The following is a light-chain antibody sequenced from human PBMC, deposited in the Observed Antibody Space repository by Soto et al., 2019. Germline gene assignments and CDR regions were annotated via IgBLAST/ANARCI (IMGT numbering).Light chain of an antibody. CDR2: DAS. V-gene: IGKV1-5*01. CDR3: QEYNSYLLI. CDR1: QSISRS. Sequence: DIQMTQSPSTLSASVGDRVTITCRASQSISRSLAWYQQKPGKAPNLLIYDASSLESGVPSRFSGSGFGTEFTLTISCLQPDDFATYYCQEYNSYLLIFGPGTTVDIK. J-gene: IGKJ3*01.